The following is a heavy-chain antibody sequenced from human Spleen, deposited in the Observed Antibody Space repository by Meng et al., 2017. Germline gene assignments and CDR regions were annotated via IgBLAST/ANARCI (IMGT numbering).Heavy chain of an antibody. Sequence: QVQLQESGPGLVKPSGTLSLTCAASGGSISSDNWWSWVRQPPGKGLEWIGEIYHSGSANYNPSLKSRVTISVDTSKNQFSLNLMSVTAADTAVYYCASNGWYCLDYWGQGTLVTVSS. D-gene: IGHD2-8*02. CDR1: GGSISSDNW. CDR3: ASNGWYCLDY. V-gene: IGHV4-4*02. J-gene: IGHJ4*02. CDR2: IYHSGSA.